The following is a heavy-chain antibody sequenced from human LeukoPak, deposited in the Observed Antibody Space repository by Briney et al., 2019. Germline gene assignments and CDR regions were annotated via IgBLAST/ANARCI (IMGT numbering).Heavy chain of an antibody. CDR3: AELGITMIGGV. D-gene: IGHD3-10*02. J-gene: IGHJ6*04. V-gene: IGHV3-66*01. CDR1: GFTVSSTY. Sequence: GGSLRLSCAAPGFTVSSTYMSWVRQAPGKGLEWVSVIYSGGSTYYADSLKGRFTISRDNSKNTLYLQMNNLRAEDTAVYYCAELGITMIGGVWGKGTTVTISS. CDR2: IYSGGST.